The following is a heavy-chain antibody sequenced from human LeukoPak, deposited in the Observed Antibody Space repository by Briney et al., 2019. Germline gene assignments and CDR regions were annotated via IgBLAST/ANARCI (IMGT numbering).Heavy chain of an antibody. CDR3: ARGSGSSWYFYFDY. CDR1: GFIFSSHG. CDR2: ISPSGGIT. Sequence: GGSLRLSCAASGFIFSSHGMNWVRQAPGKGLEWVSGISPSGGITYYTDSVKGRFTISRDNSKNTVSLQMNSLRAEDTALYYCARGSGSSWYFYFDYWGQGTLVTVSS. V-gene: IGHV3-23*01. J-gene: IGHJ4*02. D-gene: IGHD6-13*01.